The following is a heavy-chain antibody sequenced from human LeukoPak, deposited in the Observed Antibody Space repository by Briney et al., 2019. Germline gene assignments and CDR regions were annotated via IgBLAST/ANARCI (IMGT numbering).Heavy chain of an antibody. CDR3: AKDIAAAGRRVHAFDI. V-gene: IGHV3-23*01. Sequence: GGSLRLSCAASGFTFSSYAMSWVRQAPGKGLEWVSAIIGSGGSTYYADSVKGRFTISRDNSKNTLYLQMNSLRAEDTAVYYCAKDIAAAGRRVHAFDIWGQGTMVTVSS. CDR1: GFTFSSYA. J-gene: IGHJ3*02. D-gene: IGHD6-13*01. CDR2: IIGSGGST.